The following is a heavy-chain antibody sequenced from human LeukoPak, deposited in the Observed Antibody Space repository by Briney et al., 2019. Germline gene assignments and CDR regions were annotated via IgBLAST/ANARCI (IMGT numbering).Heavy chain of an antibody. CDR2: ISAYNGKT. CDR3: ARERRSSWYPPCFDY. D-gene: IGHD6-13*01. CDR1: DYTFTNYG. V-gene: IGHV1-18*01. J-gene: IGHJ4*02. Sequence: ASVKVSCKASDYTFTNYGVSWVRQAPGQGLEWMGWISAYNGKTYYAQKFQGRVTVTTDTSTSTAYMDLRSLRSDDTAVYYCARERRSSWYPPCFDYWGQGTLVTVSS.